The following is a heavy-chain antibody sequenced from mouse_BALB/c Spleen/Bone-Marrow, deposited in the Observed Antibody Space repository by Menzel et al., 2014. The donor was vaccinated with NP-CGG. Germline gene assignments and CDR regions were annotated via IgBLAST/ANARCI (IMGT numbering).Heavy chain of an antibody. CDR2: IYPGDGDT. D-gene: IGHD1-1*01. V-gene: IGHV1-80*01. CDR3: ARGDSYYSPREYFDS. Sequence: VQLQQSGAELVRHGFSVKISCKASGYVFSTYWMHWVKQRPGQGLEWIGQIYPGDGDTNYNGKFKTKATLTADKSSSTAYMQLSSITSEDSAVFFCARGDSYYSPREYFDSWGQGTTLPVSS. CDR1: GYVFSTYW. J-gene: IGHJ2*01.